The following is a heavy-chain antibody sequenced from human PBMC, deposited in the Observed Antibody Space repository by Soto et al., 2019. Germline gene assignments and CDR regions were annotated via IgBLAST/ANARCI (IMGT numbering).Heavy chain of an antibody. CDR2: IYYSGST. Sequence: PSETLSLTCTVPGGSISSSSYYWGWIRQPPGKGLEWIGSIYYSGSTYYNPSLKSRVTISVDTSKNQFSLKLSSVTAADTAVYYCARHLTGIFGYWGQGTLVTVSS. V-gene: IGHV4-39*01. CDR1: GGSISSSSYY. D-gene: IGHD1-20*01. CDR3: ARHLTGIFGY. J-gene: IGHJ4*02.